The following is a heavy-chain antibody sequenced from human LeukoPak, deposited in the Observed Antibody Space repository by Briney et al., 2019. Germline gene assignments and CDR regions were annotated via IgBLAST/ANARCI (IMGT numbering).Heavy chain of an antibody. V-gene: IGHV3-23*01. CDR2: ISGSGTYT. CDR1: RFTFTSYA. CDR3: ATEYPPYYYYGMDV. J-gene: IGHJ6*02. Sequence: GGSLRLSCAASRFTFTSYAMSWVRQVPGKGLEWVSAISGSGTYTYYADSVRGRFTISRDNSKNTLYLQMNSLRAEDTAVYYCATEYPPYYYYGMDVWGQGTTVTVSS.